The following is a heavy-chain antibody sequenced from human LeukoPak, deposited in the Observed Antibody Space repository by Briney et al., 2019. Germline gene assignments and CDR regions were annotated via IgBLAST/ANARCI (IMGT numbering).Heavy chain of an antibody. D-gene: IGHD1-26*01. J-gene: IGHJ4*02. CDR1: GYTFTSYD. Sequence: ASVKVSCQASGYTFTSYDINWVRQATGQGLEWMGWMNPNSGNTGYAQKFQGRVTMTRNTSISTAYMELSSLRSEDTAVYYCARPFPDSSGTFSYWGQGTLVTVSS. CDR3: ARPFPDSSGTFSY. V-gene: IGHV1-8*01. CDR2: MNPNSGNT.